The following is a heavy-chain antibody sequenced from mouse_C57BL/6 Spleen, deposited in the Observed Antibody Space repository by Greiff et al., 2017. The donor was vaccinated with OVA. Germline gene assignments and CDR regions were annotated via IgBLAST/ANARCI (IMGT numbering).Heavy chain of an antibody. Sequence: VQLLQSVAELVRPGASVKLSCTASGFNIKNTYMPCVKQRPEQGLAWIGTIDPAHGNSKYAPKFQGKASITADPSSNTAYLPLSSLTSEDTAIYYCASGGGYFDVWGTGTTVTVSS. CDR1: GFNIKNTY. CDR2: IDPAHGNS. V-gene: IGHV14-3*01. J-gene: IGHJ1*03. CDR3: ASGGGYFDV.